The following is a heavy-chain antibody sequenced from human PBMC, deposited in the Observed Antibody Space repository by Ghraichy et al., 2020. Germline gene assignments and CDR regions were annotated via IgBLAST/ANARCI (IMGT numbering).Heavy chain of an antibody. CDR2: ISGSVVST. J-gene: IGHJ4*02. D-gene: IGHD2-15*01. CDR1: GFTFSTYA. Sequence: ETLSLTCAASGFTFSTYAMSWVRQAPGKGLEWVSAISGSVVSTYYADSVKGRFTISRDNSKNTLYLQMNSLRAEDTAVYYCASQGYCSGGDCYSNYWGQGTLVTVSS. CDR3: ASQGYCSGGDCYSNY. V-gene: IGHV3-23*01.